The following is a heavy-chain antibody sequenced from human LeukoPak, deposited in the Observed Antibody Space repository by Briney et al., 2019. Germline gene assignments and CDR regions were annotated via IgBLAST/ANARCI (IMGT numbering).Heavy chain of an antibody. CDR1: GASINSGGYF. V-gene: IGHV4-61*08. D-gene: IGHD3-10*01. CDR2: IYYTGST. Sequence: SQTLSLTCTVSGASINSGGYFWTWIRQPPGKGLEWIGYIYYTGSTNYNPSLKSRVTISVDTSKTQFSLKLSSVTAADTAVYYCARGPSITMIRYRYFDLWGRGTLVTVSS. J-gene: IGHJ2*01. CDR3: ARGPSITMIRYRYFDL.